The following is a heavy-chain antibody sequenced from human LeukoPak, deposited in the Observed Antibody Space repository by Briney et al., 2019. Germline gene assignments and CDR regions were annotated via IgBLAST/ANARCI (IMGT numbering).Heavy chain of an antibody. CDR3: ARDRHDFWSGYYGQEDYYYYMDV. V-gene: IGHV4-34*01. CDR2: INHSGST. D-gene: IGHD3-3*01. J-gene: IGHJ6*03. CDR1: GGSFSGYY. Sequence: SETLSLTCAVYGGSFSGYYWSWIRQPPGKGLEWIGEINHSGSTNYNPSLKSRVTISVDTSKNQFSLKLSSVTAADTAVYYCARDRHDFWSGYYGQEDYYYYMDVWGKGTTVTVSS.